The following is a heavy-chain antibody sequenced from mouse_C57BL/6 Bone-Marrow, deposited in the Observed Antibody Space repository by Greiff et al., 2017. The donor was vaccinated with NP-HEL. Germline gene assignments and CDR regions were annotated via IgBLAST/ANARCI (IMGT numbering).Heavy chain of an antibody. D-gene: IGHD2-5*01. CDR3: ERGYSNYVWFAY. V-gene: IGHV1-81*01. CDR1: GYTFTSYG. J-gene: IGHJ3*01. CDR2: IYPRSGNT. Sequence: QVQLKESGAELARPGASVKLSCKASGYTFTSYGISWVKQRTGQGLEWIGEIYPRSGNTYYNEKFKGKATLTADKSSSTAYMELRSLTSEDSAVYFGERGYSNYVWFAYWGQGTLVTVSA.